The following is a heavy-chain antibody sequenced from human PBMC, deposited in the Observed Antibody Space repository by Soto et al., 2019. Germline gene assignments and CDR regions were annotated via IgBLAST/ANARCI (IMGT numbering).Heavy chain of an antibody. CDR1: EFTFTTYW. CDR2: IKQDGSER. J-gene: IGHJ6*03. V-gene: IGHV3-7*01. CDR3: ATVTTWKFYYYYMDV. Sequence: GGSLRLSFAACEFTFTTYWMNWVRQAPGKGLEWVANIKQDGSERYYADFVKGRFTISRDNAKNSLFLQMSRLRAEDSAVYYCATVTTWKFYYYYMDVWGKGTTVTVSS. D-gene: IGHD4-17*01.